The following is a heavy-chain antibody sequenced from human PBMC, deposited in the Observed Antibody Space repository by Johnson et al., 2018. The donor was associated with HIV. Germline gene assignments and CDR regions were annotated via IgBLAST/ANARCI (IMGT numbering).Heavy chain of an antibody. CDR3: AKDLQDYYDSRVGDFAFDL. D-gene: IGHD3-22*01. CDR2: IRYDGSNK. Sequence: KGLEWVAFIRYDGSNKYYADSVKGRFTISRDNSKNTLYLQMNSLRAEDTAVYYCAKDLQDYYDSRVGDFAFDLWGRGTMVTVAS. J-gene: IGHJ3*01. V-gene: IGHV3-30*02.